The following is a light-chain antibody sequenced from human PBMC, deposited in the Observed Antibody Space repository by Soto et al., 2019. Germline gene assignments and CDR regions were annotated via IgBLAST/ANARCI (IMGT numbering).Light chain of an antibody. J-gene: IGKJ1*01. CDR2: GAS. V-gene: IGKV3-20*01. CDR3: QQYGSSPRT. CDR1: QSVRSRY. Sequence: EVVLTRSPGTLSLSPGEKATLSCRASQSVRSRYLAWYQQKPGQAPRLLIYGASSRATGIPDRFSGSGSGADFTLTISRLEPEDFAVYYCQQYGSSPRTFGQGTKVDIK.